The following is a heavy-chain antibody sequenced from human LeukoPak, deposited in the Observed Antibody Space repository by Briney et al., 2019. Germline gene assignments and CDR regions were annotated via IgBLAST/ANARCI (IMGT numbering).Heavy chain of an antibody. D-gene: IGHD3-10*01. CDR2: IYHSGST. CDR1: GGSFSGYY. Sequence: PSETLSLTCAVYGGSFSGYYWGWIRQPPGKGLEWIGSIYHSGSTYYNPSLKSRVTISVDTSKNQFSLKLSSVTAADTAVYYCAREIPMVRGVIKSGFDYWGQGTLVTVSS. J-gene: IGHJ4*02. CDR3: AREIPMVRGVIKSGFDY. V-gene: IGHV4-38-2*02.